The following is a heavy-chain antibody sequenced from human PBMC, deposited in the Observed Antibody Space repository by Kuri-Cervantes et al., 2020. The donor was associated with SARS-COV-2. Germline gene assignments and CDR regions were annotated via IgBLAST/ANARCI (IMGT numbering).Heavy chain of an antibody. CDR2: INPNSGGT. Sequence: ASVKVSCKASGYTFTGYYMHWVRQAPGQGLEWMGWINPNSGGTNYAQKFQGWVTMTRDTSISTAYMELSRLRSDDTAVYYCARDQGKIDYYGMDVWGQGTTVTGSS. CDR3: ARDQGKIDYYGMDV. V-gene: IGHV1-2*04. J-gene: IGHJ6*02. CDR1: GYTFTGYY.